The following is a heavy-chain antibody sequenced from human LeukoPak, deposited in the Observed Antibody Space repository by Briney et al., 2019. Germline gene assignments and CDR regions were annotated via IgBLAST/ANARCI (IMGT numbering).Heavy chain of an antibody. J-gene: IGHJ4*02. D-gene: IGHD4-11*01. CDR2: INHSGST. CDR1: GGSFSGYY. V-gene: IGHV4-34*01. Sequence: SETLSLTCAVYGGSFSGYYWSWKRQPPGKGLEWSGEINHSGSTNYNPSLKGRVTISVDKSKNQFSLKLSSVTAADTAVYYCARRTTVAIPFGYWGQGTLVTVSS. CDR3: ARRTTVAIPFGY.